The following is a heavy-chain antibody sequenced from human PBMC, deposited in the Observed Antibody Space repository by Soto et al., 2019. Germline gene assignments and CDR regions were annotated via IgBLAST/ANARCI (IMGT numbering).Heavy chain of an antibody. V-gene: IGHV4-34*01. CDR2: ISHSGST. CDR1: GGSFSGYY. J-gene: IGHJ6*02. CDR3: ARADYYGSGNTYYYYYGMDV. Sequence: SETLSLTCAVYGGSFSGYYWSWIRQPPGKGLEWIGEISHSGSTNYNPSLKSRVTISVDTSKNQFSLKLSSVTAADTAVYYCARADYYGSGNTYYYYYGMDVWGQGTTVTV. D-gene: IGHD3-10*01.